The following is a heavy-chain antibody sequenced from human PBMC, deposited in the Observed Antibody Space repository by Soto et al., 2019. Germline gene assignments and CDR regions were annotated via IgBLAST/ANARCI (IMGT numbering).Heavy chain of an antibody. CDR1: GFTFSSCS. V-gene: IGHV3-48*01. J-gene: IGHJ4*02. D-gene: IGHD3-16*01. Sequence: EVQLVESGGGLVQPGRSLRLSCAASGFTFSSCSMNWVRQAPGKGLEWVSYISSSSRTTYYADSVKGRFTISRDNAKNSLYLQMNSLRAEDTAVYYCARDDEMGYFDYWGQGTLVTVSS. CDR2: ISSSSRTT. CDR3: ARDDEMGYFDY.